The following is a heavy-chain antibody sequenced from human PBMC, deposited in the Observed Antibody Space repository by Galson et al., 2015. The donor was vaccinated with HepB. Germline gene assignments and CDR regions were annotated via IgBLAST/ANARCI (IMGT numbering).Heavy chain of an antibody. CDR2: IIPIFGTA. CDR3: ARDPGPYGFFDY. Sequence: SVKVSCKASGGTFSSYAISWVRQAPGQGLEWMGGIIPIFGTANYAQKFQGRVTITADESTSTAYMELSSLRSEDTAVYYCARDPGPYGFFDYWGQGTLVTVSS. J-gene: IGHJ4*02. CDR1: GGTFSSYA. V-gene: IGHV1-69*13. D-gene: IGHD3-10*01.